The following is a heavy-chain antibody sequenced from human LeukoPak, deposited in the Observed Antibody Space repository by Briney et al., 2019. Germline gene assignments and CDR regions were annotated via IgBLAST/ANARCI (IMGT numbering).Heavy chain of an antibody. J-gene: IGHJ4*02. CDR1: GFTFSDYY. D-gene: IGHD1-26*01. V-gene: IGHV3-11*01. CDR2: ISSSGSTI. CDR3: ARAAPAFVATYYFDY. Sequence: GGSLRLSCAASGFTFSDYYMSWIRQAPGKGLEWVSYISSSGSTIYYADSVKGRFTISRDNAKNSLYLQMNSLRAEDTAVYYCARAAPAFVATYYFDYWGQGTLVTVSS.